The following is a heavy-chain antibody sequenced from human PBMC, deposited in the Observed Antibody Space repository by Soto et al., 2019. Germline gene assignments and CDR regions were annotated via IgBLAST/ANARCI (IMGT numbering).Heavy chain of an antibody. CDR1: GVSISSNY. CDR3: ARSYPNTIFGVVPSRGLDV. J-gene: IGHJ6*02. CDR2: IHNTGDT. V-gene: IGHV4-59*01. D-gene: IGHD3-3*01. Sequence: SETLSLTCLVSGVSISSNYWSWTRQPPGQGLEWIGYIHNTGDTNFNPSLKNRVIISVDTSKNQFSLRLSSVTAADTAVYYCARSYPNTIFGVVPSRGLDVWGQGTTVTVSS.